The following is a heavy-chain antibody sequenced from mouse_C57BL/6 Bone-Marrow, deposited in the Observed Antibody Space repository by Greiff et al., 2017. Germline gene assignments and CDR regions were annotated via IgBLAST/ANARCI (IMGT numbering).Heavy chain of an antibody. CDR3: ARDDGYSSGWFAY. D-gene: IGHD3-2*02. CDR1: GFTFSDYY. Sequence: DVKLVESEGGLVQPGSSMKLSCTASGFTFSDYYMAWVRQVPEKGLEWVANINYDGSSTYYLDSLKSRFIISRDNAKNILYLQMSSLKSEDTATYYCARDDGYSSGWFAYWGQGTLVTVSA. V-gene: IGHV5-16*01. J-gene: IGHJ3*01. CDR2: INYDGSST.